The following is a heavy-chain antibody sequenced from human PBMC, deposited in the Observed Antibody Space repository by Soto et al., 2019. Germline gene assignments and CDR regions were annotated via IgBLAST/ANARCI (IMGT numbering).Heavy chain of an antibody. CDR2: ISWNSGNI. CDR3: AKGAETSIFGYFDF. CDR1: GFVLEDYA. Sequence: EVHLVESGGGLVQPGRSLRLSCAASGFVLEDYAMHWVRQVPGKGLEWVSSISWNSGNIVYADSVKGRFTVSRDSANNSPYLQMNSLRTEDTALYYCAKGAETSIFGYFDFCGQGTLVTVSS. J-gene: IGHJ4*02. D-gene: IGHD3-3*01. V-gene: IGHV3-9*01.